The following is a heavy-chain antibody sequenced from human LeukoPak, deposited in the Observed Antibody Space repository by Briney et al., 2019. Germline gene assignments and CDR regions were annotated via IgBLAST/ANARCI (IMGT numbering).Heavy chain of an antibody. CDR3: ARDPAYCGGDCYIWFDP. D-gene: IGHD2-21*01. CDR2: INPNSGGT. Sequence: SSVKVSCKASGYTFTGYYMHWVRQAPGQGLEWMGWINPNSGGTNYAQKFQGRVTMTRDTSISTAYMELSRLRSDDTAVYYCARDPAYCGGDCYIWFDPWGQGTLVTVSS. CDR1: GYTFTGYY. J-gene: IGHJ5*02. V-gene: IGHV1-2*02.